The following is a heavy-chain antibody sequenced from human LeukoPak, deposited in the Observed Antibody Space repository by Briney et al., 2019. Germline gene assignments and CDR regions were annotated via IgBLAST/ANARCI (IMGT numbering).Heavy chain of an antibody. CDR2: FDPEDGET. V-gene: IGHV1-24*01. Sequence: ASVKVSCKVSGYTLTELSMHWVRQAPGKGLEWMGGFDPEDGETIYAQKFQGRVTMTEDTSTDTAYMELSSLRSEDTAVYYCATAMITFGGVIDHYFDYWGQGTLVTVSS. CDR1: GYTLTELS. CDR3: ATAMITFGGVIDHYFDY. J-gene: IGHJ4*02. D-gene: IGHD3-16*02.